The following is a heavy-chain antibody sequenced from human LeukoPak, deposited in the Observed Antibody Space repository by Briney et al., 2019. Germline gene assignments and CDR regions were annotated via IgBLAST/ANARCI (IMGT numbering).Heavy chain of an antibody. Sequence: GGSLRLSCAASGFTFSNYAMSWVRQAPGKGLEWVSAISRSGTDTYYADSVKGRFTISRDNSRNTLYLQMNSLRAEDTAVYFCALYCSGGSCYSIGGAFAIWGQGTLVTVSS. CDR1: GFTFSNYA. CDR3: ALYCSGGSCYSIGGAFAI. CDR2: ISRSGTDT. J-gene: IGHJ3*02. D-gene: IGHD2-15*01. V-gene: IGHV3-23*01.